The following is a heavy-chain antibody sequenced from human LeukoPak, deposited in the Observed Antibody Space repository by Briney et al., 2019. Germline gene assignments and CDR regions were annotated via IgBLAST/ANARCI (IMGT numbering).Heavy chain of an antibody. Sequence: ASVKVSCKVSGYTLTELSMHWVRQAPGKGLEWMGGFDPEDGETIYAQKFQGRVTMTEDTSTDTAYMEPSSLRSEDTAVYYCATLRKIYDFWSGYYDLLDFDYWGQGTLVTVSS. CDR3: ATLRKIYDFWSGYYDLLDFDY. J-gene: IGHJ4*02. D-gene: IGHD3-3*01. CDR1: GYTLTELS. CDR2: FDPEDGET. V-gene: IGHV1-24*01.